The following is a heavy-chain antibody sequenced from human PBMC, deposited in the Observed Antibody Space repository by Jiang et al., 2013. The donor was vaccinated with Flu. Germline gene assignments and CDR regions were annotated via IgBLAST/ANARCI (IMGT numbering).Heavy chain of an antibody. V-gene: IGHV3-33*01. CDR1: GFTFSSYG. CDR3: ARDKGATEFSRSWYSFDN. D-gene: IGHD6-13*01. J-gene: IGHJ4*02. Sequence: VQLLESGGGVVQPGRSLRLSCAASGFTFSSYGMHWVRQAPGKGLEWVAVIWYDGSNKYSADSVKGRFTISRDNSKNTLYLQMNSLRAEDTAVYSCARDKGATEFSRSWYSFDNWAREPWSPSPQ. CDR2: IWYDGSNK.